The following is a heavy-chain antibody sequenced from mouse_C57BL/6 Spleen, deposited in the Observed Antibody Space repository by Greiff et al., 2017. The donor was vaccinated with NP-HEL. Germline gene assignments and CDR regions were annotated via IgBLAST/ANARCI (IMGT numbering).Heavy chain of an antibody. V-gene: IGHV1-50*01. CDR1: GYTFTSYW. Sequence: VKLMESGAELVKPGASVKLSCKASGYTFTSYWMQWVKQRPGQGLEWIGEIDPSDSYTNYNQKFKGKATLTVDTSSSTAYMQLSSLTSEDSAVYYCARGIYWYFDVWGTGTTVTVSS. J-gene: IGHJ1*03. CDR3: ARGIYWYFDV. CDR2: IDPSDSYT.